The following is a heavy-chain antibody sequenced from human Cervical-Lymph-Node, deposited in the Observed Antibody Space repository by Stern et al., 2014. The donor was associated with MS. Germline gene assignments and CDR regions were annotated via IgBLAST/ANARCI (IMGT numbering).Heavy chain of an antibody. D-gene: IGHD6-13*01. J-gene: IGHJ4*02. CDR3: AKELVQQVAPFDS. CDR1: GFVFRSYG. V-gene: IGHV3-30*18. Sequence: VQLGESGGGVVQPGKSLRLSCAASGFVFRSYGMQWVRQAPGKGLAREAFISYDGNDKFYADSVKGRFTISRDNSKNTLSLQMNSLRPEDTAVYYCAKELVQQVAPFDSWGQGTLVIVSS. CDR2: ISYDGNDK.